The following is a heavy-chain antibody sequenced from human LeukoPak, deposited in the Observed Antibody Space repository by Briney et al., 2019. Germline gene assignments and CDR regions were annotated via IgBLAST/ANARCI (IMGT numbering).Heavy chain of an antibody. D-gene: IGHD6-13*01. CDR1: GFTFSDYA. CDR3: ARDTAHSSWSMYYYYGMDV. V-gene: IGHV3-30-3*01. CDR2: ISYDGTNK. J-gene: IGHJ6*02. Sequence: GGSLRLSCAASGFTFSDYAMHWVRQAPGKGLEWVALISYDGTNKNYTDSMKGRFTISRDNSKNTLYLQMNSLRAEDTALYYCARDTAHSSWSMYYYYGMDVWGQGTTVTVSS.